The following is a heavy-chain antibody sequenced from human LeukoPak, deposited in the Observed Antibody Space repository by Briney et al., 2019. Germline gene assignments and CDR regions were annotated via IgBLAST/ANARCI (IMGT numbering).Heavy chain of an antibody. D-gene: IGHD3-10*01. CDR3: ARDRSPGVIDY. J-gene: IGHJ4*02. V-gene: IGHV4-4*02. CDR1: GGSISSSNW. Sequence: PSGTLSLTCAVSGGSISSSNWWSWVRQPPGKGLEWIGEIYHSWSTNYSPSLKSRVTISVDTSKNQFSLKLSSVTAADTAVYYCARDRSPGVIDYWGQGTLVTVSS. CDR2: IYHSWST.